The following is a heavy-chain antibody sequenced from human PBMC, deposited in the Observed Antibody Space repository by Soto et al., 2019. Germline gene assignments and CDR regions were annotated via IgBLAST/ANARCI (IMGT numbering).Heavy chain of an antibody. CDR3: ARHFHYGDDY. Sequence: SETLSLTCTVSGGSISSSSYYWGWIRQPPGKGLEWIGSIYYSGSTYYNPSLKSRVTISVDTSKNQFSLKLSSVTAADTAVYYCARHFHYGDDYWGQGTLVTVSS. CDR2: IYYSGST. V-gene: IGHV4-39*01. D-gene: IGHD4-17*01. J-gene: IGHJ4*02. CDR1: GGSISSSSYY.